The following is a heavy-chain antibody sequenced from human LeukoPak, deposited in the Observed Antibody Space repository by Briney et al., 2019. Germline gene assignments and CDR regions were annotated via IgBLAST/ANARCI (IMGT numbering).Heavy chain of an antibody. V-gene: IGHV3-23*01. D-gene: IGHD3-22*01. CDR1: GFTFSFYW. CDR3: AKAIYDSSGYYPPADAFDI. Sequence: PGGSLRLSCVASGFTFSFYWMSWVRQAPGKGLEWVSAISGSGGSTYYADSVKGRFTISRDNSKNTLYLQMNSLRAEDTAVYYCAKAIYDSSGYYPPADAFDIWGQGTMVTVSS. CDR2: ISGSGGST. J-gene: IGHJ3*02.